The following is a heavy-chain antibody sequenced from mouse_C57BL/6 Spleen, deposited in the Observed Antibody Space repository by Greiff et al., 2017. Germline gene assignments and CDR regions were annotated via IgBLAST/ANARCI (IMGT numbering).Heavy chain of an antibody. Sequence: QVQLQQSGAELMKPGASVKLSCKATGYTFTGYWIEWVKQRPGHGLELIGEILPGSGSTNYNDKFKGKASFTADTSSTTDYMQLSSLTSEDSAIYYCARTGRYGSYYFDYWGQGTTLTVSS. CDR2: ILPGSGST. D-gene: IGHD1-1*02. CDR1: GYTFTGYW. V-gene: IGHV1-9*01. CDR3: ARTGRYGSYYFDY. J-gene: IGHJ2*01.